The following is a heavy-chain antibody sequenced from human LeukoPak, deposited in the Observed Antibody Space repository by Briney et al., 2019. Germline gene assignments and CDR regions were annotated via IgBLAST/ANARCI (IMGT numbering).Heavy chain of an antibody. Sequence: GGSLRLXCAVSGFTFSDYFMTWIRQAPGKELEWVSYISGSGSNKYYADSVKGRFTISRDNAKNSLYLQMNSLRVEDTAVYYCATSQSSVAGIVGDWGQGTLVTVSS. CDR1: GFTFSDYF. CDR2: ISGSGSNK. CDR3: ATSQSSVAGIVGD. J-gene: IGHJ4*02. D-gene: IGHD6-19*01. V-gene: IGHV3-11*04.